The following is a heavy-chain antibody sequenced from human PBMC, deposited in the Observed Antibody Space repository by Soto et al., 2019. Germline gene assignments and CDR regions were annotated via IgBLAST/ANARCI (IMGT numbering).Heavy chain of an antibody. J-gene: IGHJ6*02. Sequence: QVPLQESGPGLVKPSQTLSLTCTVSGGSINGGRYYWNWIRQHPGKGLEWIGYIYESGTIDYNPSLKSRVIISEDTSKNQFSLSLIPVTAADTAVYYCARDRGFGMDAWGQGTMVIVSS. V-gene: IGHV4-31*03. CDR1: GGSINGGRYY. CDR3: ARDRGFGMDA. CDR2: IYESGTI.